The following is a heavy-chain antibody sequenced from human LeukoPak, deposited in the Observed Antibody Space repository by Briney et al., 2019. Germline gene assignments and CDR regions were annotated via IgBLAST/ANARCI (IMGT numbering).Heavy chain of an antibody. Sequence: GGSLRLSCAASGFTFSSYWMHWVRQAPGKGLVWVSRINSDGRSTTYADSVKGRFTISRDNSKNTLYLQTNGLTVEDTAVYYCAGRAELGRGFDYWGQGTLVTVSS. CDR2: INSDGRST. D-gene: IGHD7-27*01. J-gene: IGHJ4*02. V-gene: IGHV3-74*01. CDR3: AGRAELGRGFDY. CDR1: GFTFSSYW.